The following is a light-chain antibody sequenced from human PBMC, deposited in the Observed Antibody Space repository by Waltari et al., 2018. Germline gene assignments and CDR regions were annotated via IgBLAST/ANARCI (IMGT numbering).Light chain of an antibody. CDR1: TSDVGSYHY. CDR2: DVY. CDR3: SSYTDDTTLDVI. V-gene: IGLV2-14*03. J-gene: IGLJ2*01. Sequence: QSALTQPASVSGSPGQTITIPCTGTTSDVGSYHYVSWYQRHPGKAPKLIIYDVYIRPPGVSSRCACANAVNTASLTISGLQAEDEGDYYCSSYTDDTTLDVIFGGGTKLTVL.